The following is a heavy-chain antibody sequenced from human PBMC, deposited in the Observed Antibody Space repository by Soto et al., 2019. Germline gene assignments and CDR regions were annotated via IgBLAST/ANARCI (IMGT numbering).Heavy chain of an antibody. CDR2: INDSGST. Sequence: QVQLQQWGAGLLKPSETLSLTCAVYGGSFSGYYWCWIRQPPGQGLEWIGEINDSGSTNYNPSLKSRVTISVDTYKNQFSLKLSSVTAADTAVYYCARERIAVAGTVDYWGQGTLVTVSS. CDR1: GGSFSGYY. V-gene: IGHV4-34*01. J-gene: IGHJ4*02. CDR3: ARERIAVAGTVDY. D-gene: IGHD6-19*01.